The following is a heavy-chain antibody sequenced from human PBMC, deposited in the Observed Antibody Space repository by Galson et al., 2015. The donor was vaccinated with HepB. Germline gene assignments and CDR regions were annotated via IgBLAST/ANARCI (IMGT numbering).Heavy chain of an antibody. V-gene: IGHV3-30*04. CDR1: GFTFSSYA. D-gene: IGHD5-12*01. J-gene: IGHJ4*02. CDR3: ARGKWLRFYFDY. CDR2: ISYDGSNK. Sequence: SLRLSCAASGFTFSSYAMHWVRQAPGKGLEWVAVISYDGSNKYYADSVKGRFTISRDNSKNTLYLQMNSLRAEDTAVYYCARGKWLRFYFDYWGQGTLVTVSS.